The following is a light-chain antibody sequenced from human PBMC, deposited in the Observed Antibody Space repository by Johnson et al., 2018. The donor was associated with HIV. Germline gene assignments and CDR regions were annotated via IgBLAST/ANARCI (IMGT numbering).Light chain of an antibody. V-gene: IGLV1-51*01. CDR1: NSNIGHNY. Sequence: QSMLTQPPSVSAAPGQKVTISCSGSNSNIGHNYVSWYQQLPGTAPKLLIYDNNKRPSGIPDRFSGSKSGTSATLGITGLQTGDEADYYCGTWDSSLSAGYVFGTGTKVTVL. CDR2: DNN. J-gene: IGLJ1*01. CDR3: GTWDSSLSAGYV.